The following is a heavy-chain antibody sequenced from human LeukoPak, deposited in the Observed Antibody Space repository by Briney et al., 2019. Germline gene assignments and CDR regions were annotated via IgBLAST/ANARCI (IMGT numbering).Heavy chain of an antibody. Sequence: SETLSLTCTVSGGSISSSSYYWGWIRQPPGKGLEWIGSIYYSGSTYYNPSLKSRVTISVDTSKNQFSLKLSSVTAPDTAVYYCASLGGIAARPENGVGYYYYMDVWGKGTTVTVSS. CDR1: GGSISSSSYY. J-gene: IGHJ6*03. CDR3: ASLGGIAARPENGVGYYYYMDV. D-gene: IGHD6-6*01. CDR2: IYYSGST. V-gene: IGHV4-39*01.